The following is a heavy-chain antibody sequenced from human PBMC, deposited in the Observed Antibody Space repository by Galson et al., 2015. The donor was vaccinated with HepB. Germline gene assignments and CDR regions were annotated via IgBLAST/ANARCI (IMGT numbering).Heavy chain of an antibody. V-gene: IGHV4-31*11. CDR1: GGSFSGYY. CDR2: IYYSGST. J-gene: IGHJ4*02. CDR3: ARGLSGWYDFDY. Sequence: CAVYGGSFSGYYWSWIRQHPGKGLEWIGYIYYSGSTYYNPSLKSRVTISVDTSKNQFSLKLTSVTAADTAVYYWARGLSGWYDFDYWGQGTLVTVSS. D-gene: IGHD6-19*01.